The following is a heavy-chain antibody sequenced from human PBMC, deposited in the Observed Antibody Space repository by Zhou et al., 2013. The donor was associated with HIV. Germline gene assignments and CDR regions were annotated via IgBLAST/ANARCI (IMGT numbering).Heavy chain of an antibody. CDR3: TTDITMIVVATFDQH. CDR1: GFTFSNAW. Sequence: EVQLVESGGGLVKPGGSLRLSCAASGFTFSNAWMSWVRQAPGKGLEWVGRIKSKTDGGTTDYAAPVKGRFTISRDDSKTTLYLQMNSLKTEDTAVYYCTTDITMIVVATFDQHWGQGTLVTVSS. J-gene: IGHJ1*01. CDR2: IKSKTDGGTT. V-gene: IGHV3-15*01. D-gene: IGHD3-22*01.